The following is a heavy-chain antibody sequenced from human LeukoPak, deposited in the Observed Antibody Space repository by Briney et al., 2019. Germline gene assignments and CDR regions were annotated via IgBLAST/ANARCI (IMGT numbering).Heavy chain of an antibody. CDR2: IRYDGSNK. CDR1: GFTFSSYG. Sequence: PGGSLRLSCAASGFTFSSYGMHWVRQAPGKGLEWVAFIRYDGSNKYYADSVKGRFTISRDNSKNTLYLQMNSLRAEDTAVYYCAKGAVGGDCYPCWYFDLWGRGTLVTVSS. D-gene: IGHD2-21*02. V-gene: IGHV3-30*02. CDR3: AKGAVGGDCYPCWYFDL. J-gene: IGHJ2*01.